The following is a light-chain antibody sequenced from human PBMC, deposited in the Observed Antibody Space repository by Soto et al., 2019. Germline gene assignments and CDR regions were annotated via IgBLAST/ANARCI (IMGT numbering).Light chain of an antibody. V-gene: IGKV3-20*01. CDR1: QSVSNK. CDR2: ATS. CDR3: QQYGSSGT. Sequence: EIVMTQSPATLSVSPGETVSLSCRASQSVSNKLAWFQQKPGQAPRLLMSATSNRATGIPDRFSGSGSGTDFTLTISRLEPEDFAVYYCQQYGSSGTFGQGTKVDIK. J-gene: IGKJ1*01.